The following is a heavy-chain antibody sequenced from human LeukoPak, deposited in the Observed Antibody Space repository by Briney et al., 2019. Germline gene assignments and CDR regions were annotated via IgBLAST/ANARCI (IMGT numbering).Heavy chain of an antibody. CDR2: IIPIFGTA. CDR1: GGTFSSYA. V-gene: IGHV1-69*13. CDR3: ARAGIAAAGTLDY. Sequence: SVKVSCKASGGTFSSYAISWVRQAPGQGLEWMGGIIPIFGTANYAQKFQGRATITADESTSTAYMELSSLRSEDTAVYYCARAGIAAAGTLDYWGQGTLVTVSS. D-gene: IGHD6-13*01. J-gene: IGHJ4*02.